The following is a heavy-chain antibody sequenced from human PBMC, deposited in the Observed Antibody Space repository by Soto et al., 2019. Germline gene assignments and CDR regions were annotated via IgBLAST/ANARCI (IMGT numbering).Heavy chain of an antibody. Sequence: PGVSLRLSFAASGFSLSDHCLHWVRQAPGKGLVWLSRLCHDGTIIYYSDSVKGRFTISRDNAKNSLYLQMNSLRDEDTAVYYCARQLHYYDFWSGYYGYYGMDVWGQGTTVTVSS. J-gene: IGHJ6*02. CDR2: LCHDGTII. V-gene: IGHV3-74*01. CDR3: ARQLHYYDFWSGYYGYYGMDV. CDR1: GFSLSDHC. D-gene: IGHD3-3*01.